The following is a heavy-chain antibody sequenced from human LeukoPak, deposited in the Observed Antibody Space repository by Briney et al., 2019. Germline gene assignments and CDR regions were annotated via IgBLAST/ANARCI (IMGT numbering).Heavy chain of an antibody. CDR1: GFSFSRYA. CDR2: ILFDGSVQ. V-gene: IGHV3-30-3*01. J-gene: IGHJ4*02. Sequence: GRSLRLSCAASGFSFSRYAMHWVRQAPGKGLEWVAVILFDGSVQFYADSVKGRFTISRDNAKNSLYLQMNSLRAEDTAVYYCARDSTGTYYFDYWGQGTLVTVSS. CDR3: ARDSTGTYYFDY.